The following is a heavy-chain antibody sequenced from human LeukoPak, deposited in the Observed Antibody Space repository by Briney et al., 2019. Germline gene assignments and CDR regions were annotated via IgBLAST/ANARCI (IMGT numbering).Heavy chain of an antibody. CDR1: GFSFSNYW. V-gene: IGHV3-74*01. Sequence: GGSLRLSCAASGFSFSNYWVHWVRQAPGKGLVWVARIHSDGSSTTYADSVKGRFTISRDNAKNTLYLQMNSLRAEDTAMYYCARGHYYDGSGYYRYYFYAMDVWGQGTTVTVSS. J-gene: IGHJ6*02. D-gene: IGHD3-22*01. CDR3: ARGHYYDGSGYYRYYFYAMDV. CDR2: IHSDGSST.